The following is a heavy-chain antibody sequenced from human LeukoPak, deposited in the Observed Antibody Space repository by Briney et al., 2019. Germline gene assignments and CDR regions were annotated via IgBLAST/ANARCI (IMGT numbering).Heavy chain of an antibody. CDR1: GFTVSNNY. CDR3: ARSQQLAYYFGY. CDR2: IYSGGST. J-gene: IGHJ4*02. Sequence: GGSLRLSCAASGFTVSNNYMSWVRQAPGKGLEWVSVIYSGGSTYYADSVKGRFTISTDNSKNTLYLQMNRLRAEDTAVYYCARSQQLAYYFGYWGQGTLVTVSS. V-gene: IGHV3-53*01. D-gene: IGHD6-13*01.